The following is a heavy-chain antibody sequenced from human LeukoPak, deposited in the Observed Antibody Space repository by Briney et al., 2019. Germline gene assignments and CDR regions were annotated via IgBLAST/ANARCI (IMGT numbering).Heavy chain of an antibody. J-gene: IGHJ4*02. V-gene: IGHV3-23*01. CDR2: ISGSGGGT. D-gene: IGHD5-24*01. CDR3: TRVGYIDEGIDY. CDR1: GFTFSSYA. Sequence: PGGSLRFSCAASGFTFSSYAMSWVHQAPGKGLEWVSAISGSGGGTYYADSVQGRFTISRDNAKNSPYLQMNSLRAEDTAIYYCTRVGYIDEGIDYWGQGTLVTVSS.